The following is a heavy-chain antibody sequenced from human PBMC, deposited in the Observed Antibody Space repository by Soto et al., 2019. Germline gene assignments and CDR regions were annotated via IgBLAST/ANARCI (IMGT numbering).Heavy chain of an antibody. CDR3: ARGSGSYYRRYYFDY. Sequence: QVQLQQWGAGLLKPSETLSLTCAVYGGSFSGYYWSWIRQPPGKGLEWIGEINHSGSTNYNPSLTIRVTISVDTSKNQFSLKLSSVTAADTAVYYCARGSGSYYRRYYFDYWGQGTRVTVSS. CDR1: GGSFSGYY. D-gene: IGHD1-26*01. J-gene: IGHJ4*02. CDR2: INHSGST. V-gene: IGHV4-34*01.